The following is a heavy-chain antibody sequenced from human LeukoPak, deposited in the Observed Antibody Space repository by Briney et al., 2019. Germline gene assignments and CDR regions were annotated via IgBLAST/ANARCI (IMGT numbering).Heavy chain of an antibody. J-gene: IGHJ4*02. CDR2: ISGSGGST. V-gene: IGHV3-23*01. CDR3: APLSTYYYDSSGPPDY. Sequence: GGSLRLSCAASGFTFSSYAMSWVRQAPGKGLEWVSAISGSGGSTYYADSVKGRFTISRDNSKNTLYLQMNSLRAEDTAVYYCAPLSTYYYDSSGPPDYWGQGTLVTVSS. D-gene: IGHD3-22*01. CDR1: GFTFSSYA.